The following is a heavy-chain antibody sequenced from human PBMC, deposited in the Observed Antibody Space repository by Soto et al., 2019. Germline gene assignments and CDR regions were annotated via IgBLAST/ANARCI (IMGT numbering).Heavy chain of an antibody. CDR1: GFTFSDYG. Sequence: QVQLVESGGGVVQPGRSLRLTCAASGFTFSDYGMHWVRQAPGKGLEWVAVISYDGSIKYYADSVKGRFTISRDNSKNTLYLQMNSLRAEDTAVYYCAKDFRYRAFIVESTGYNDYWGQGTLVTVSS. V-gene: IGHV3-30*18. CDR2: ISYDGSIK. CDR3: AKDFRYRAFIVESTGYNDY. J-gene: IGHJ4*02. D-gene: IGHD3-22*01.